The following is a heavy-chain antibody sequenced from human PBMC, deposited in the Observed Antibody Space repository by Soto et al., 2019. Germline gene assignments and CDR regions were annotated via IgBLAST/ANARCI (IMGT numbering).Heavy chain of an antibody. CDR3: ARRGVAAADHFDY. D-gene: IGHD6-13*01. CDR2: IYPSDSDT. V-gene: IGHV5-51*01. CDR1: GSNFAGYW. J-gene: IGHJ4*02. Sequence: GESLKISCKGSGSNFAGYWIAWARQIPGKGLELMGIIYPSDSDTRYRPSFQGQVTISADKSISTAYLQWSSLKASDTAMYYCARRGVAAADHFDYWGQGTLVTVSS.